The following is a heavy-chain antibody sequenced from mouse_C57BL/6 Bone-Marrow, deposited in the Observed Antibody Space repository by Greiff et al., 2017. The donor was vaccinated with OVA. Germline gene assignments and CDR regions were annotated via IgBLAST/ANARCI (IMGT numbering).Heavy chain of an antibody. J-gene: IGHJ2*01. CDR2: IDPETGGT. D-gene: IGHD2-2*01. CDR3: TISYGYDFDY. CDR1: GYTFTDYE. Sequence: VKLVESGAELVRPGASVTLSCKASGYTFTDYEMHWVKQTPVHGLEWIGAIDPETGGTAYNQKFKGKAILTADKSSSTAYMELRSLTSEDSAVYYCTISYGYDFDYWGQGTTLTVSS. V-gene: IGHV1-15*01.